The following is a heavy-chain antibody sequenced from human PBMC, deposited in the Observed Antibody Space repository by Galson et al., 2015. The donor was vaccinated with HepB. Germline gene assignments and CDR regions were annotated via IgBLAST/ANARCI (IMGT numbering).Heavy chain of an antibody. CDR3: ARRISLVRGIITKPDYYYGMDV. V-gene: IGHV3-7*03. CDR2: ISPDGSEK. Sequence: SLRLSCAASEFTFSSYWMNWVRQAPGKGLEWVANISPDGSEKYYVASLKGRFTISRDNAKNSLYLQMDSLRAEDTAVYYCARRISLVRGIITKPDYYYGMDVGGQGTTVTVAS. D-gene: IGHD3-10*01. CDR1: EFTFSSYW. J-gene: IGHJ6*02.